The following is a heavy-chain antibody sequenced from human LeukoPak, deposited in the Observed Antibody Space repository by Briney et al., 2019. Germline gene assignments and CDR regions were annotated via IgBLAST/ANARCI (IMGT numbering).Heavy chain of an antibody. CDR3: VRDAGSRDWFDP. D-gene: IGHD5-24*01. CDR2: INQDGSEK. V-gene: IGHV3-7*01. Sequence: GGSLRLSCAASRFTFSNFWMTWVRQAPGKGLEWVANINQDGSEKYYLDSVKGRFTISRDNAKKSLYLQMNTLRVEDTAVYYCVRDAGSRDWFDPWGQGTLVTVSS. J-gene: IGHJ5*02. CDR1: RFTFSNFW.